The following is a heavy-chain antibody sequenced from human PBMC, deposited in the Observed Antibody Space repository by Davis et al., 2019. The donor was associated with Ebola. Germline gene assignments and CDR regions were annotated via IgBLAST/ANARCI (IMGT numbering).Heavy chain of an antibody. CDR2: IWYDGSEK. D-gene: IGHD3-10*01. Sequence: PGGSLRLSCAASGFTFSGHGMHWVRQAPGKGLEWMAVIWYDGSEKYYADFVKGRFTISRDNSKNTLYLQMNSLRAEDTAVYYCARESNDRGGYYAFDIWGQGTMVTVSS. V-gene: IGHV3-33*01. J-gene: IGHJ3*02. CDR3: ARESNDRGGYYAFDI. CDR1: GFTFSGHG.